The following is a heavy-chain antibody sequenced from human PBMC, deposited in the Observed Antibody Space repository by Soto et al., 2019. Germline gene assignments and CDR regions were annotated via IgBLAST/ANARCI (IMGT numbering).Heavy chain of an antibody. V-gene: IGHV4-59*08. D-gene: IGHD6-6*01. CDR2: IYSTGST. J-gene: IGHJ4*02. CDR1: GGSISSYY. CDR3: ARQEYSSSSIDY. Sequence: SETLSLTCTVSGGSISSYYWSWIRQPPGKGLEWIGYIYSTGSTNYNPALKSRVTISVDTSKNQFSLKLSSVTAADTAVYYCARQEYSSSSIDYWGQGTLVTVSS.